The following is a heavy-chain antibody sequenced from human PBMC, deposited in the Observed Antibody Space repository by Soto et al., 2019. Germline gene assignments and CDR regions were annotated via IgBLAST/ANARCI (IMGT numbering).Heavy chain of an antibody. CDR1: GGSISSYY. CDR3: ARSTLIRVFDY. V-gene: IGHV4-59*01. J-gene: IGHJ4*02. D-gene: IGHD3-16*01. Sequence: SETLSLTCTVSGGSISSYYWSWIRQPPGKGLEWIGYIYYSGSTNYNPSLKSRVTISVDTPKNQFSLKLSSVTAADTAVYYCARSTLIRVFDYWGQGTLVTVSS. CDR2: IYYSGST.